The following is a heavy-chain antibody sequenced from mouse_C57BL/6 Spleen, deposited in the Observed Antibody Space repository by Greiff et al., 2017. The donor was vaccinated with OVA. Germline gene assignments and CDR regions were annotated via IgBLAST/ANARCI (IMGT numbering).Heavy chain of an antibody. J-gene: IGHJ4*01. CDR2: INPGSGGT. CDR1: GYAFTNYL. Sequence: VQLQQSGAELVRPGTSVKVSCKASGYAFTNYLIEWVKQRPGQGLEWIGVINPGSGGTNYNEKFKGQATLTADKSSSTAYMQLSSLTSEDSAVYVCARRRITGSARDYWGQGTSVTVSS. CDR3: ARRRITGSARDY. D-gene: IGHD4-1*01. V-gene: IGHV1-54*01.